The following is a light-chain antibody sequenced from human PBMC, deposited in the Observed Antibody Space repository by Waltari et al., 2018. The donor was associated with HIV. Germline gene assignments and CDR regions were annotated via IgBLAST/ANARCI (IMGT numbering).Light chain of an antibody. J-gene: IGLJ1*01. CDR1: SSDVVGYNY. CDR3: CSYVGSGYV. V-gene: IGLV2-11*01. CDR2: DVS. Sequence: SALTQPRSVSGSPGQSVTISCTGTSSDVVGYNYISWYQQHPGKAPKLMIYDVSKRPSGVPDRFSGSKSGNTASLTISGLQAEDEADYYCCSYVGSGYVFGTGTKVTVL.